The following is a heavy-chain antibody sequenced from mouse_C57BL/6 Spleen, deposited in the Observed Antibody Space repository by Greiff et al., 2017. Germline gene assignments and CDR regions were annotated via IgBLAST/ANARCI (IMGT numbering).Heavy chain of an antibody. D-gene: IGHD1-1*01. CDR2: IRNKANGYTT. Sequence: EVQLVESGGGLVQPGGSLSLSCAASGFTFTDYYMSWVRQPPGKALEWLGFIRNKANGYTTAYSASVKGRFTISRDNSQSILYLQMNALRAEDSATYYCARYYDWYFDVWGTGTTVTVSS. CDR3: ARYYDWYFDV. J-gene: IGHJ1*03. V-gene: IGHV7-3*01. CDR1: GFTFTDYY.